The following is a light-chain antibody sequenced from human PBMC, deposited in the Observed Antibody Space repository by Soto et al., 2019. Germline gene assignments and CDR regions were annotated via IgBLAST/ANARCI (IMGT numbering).Light chain of an antibody. V-gene: IGLV2-8*01. J-gene: IGLJ3*02. CDR1: SSDVGSYNY. Sequence: QSALTQPPSASGSPGQSVTISCTGTSSDVGSYNYVSWYQQHPGKAPKLMIDEVSKRPSGVPDRFSGSKSGNTASLTVSGLQAEDEADYYCSSYAGTKNGVFGGGTQLTVL. CDR3: SSYAGTKNGV. CDR2: EVS.